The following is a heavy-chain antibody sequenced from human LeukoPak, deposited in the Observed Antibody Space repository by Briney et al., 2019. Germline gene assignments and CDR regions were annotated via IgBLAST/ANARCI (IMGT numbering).Heavy chain of an antibody. CDR2: IWSDGSNK. J-gene: IGHJ4*02. V-gene: IGHV3-33*08. Sequence: PGGSLRLSCAAPGFIFSSHWMGWVRQAPGKGLEWVAVIWSDGSNKYYADSVKGRFTISRDNSKSTLYLQMSTLRAEDTAVYYCARGEYYYDTSAYQPHDFWGQGTLVTVSS. D-gene: IGHD3-22*01. CDR3: ARGEYYYDTSAYQPHDF. CDR1: GFIFSSHW.